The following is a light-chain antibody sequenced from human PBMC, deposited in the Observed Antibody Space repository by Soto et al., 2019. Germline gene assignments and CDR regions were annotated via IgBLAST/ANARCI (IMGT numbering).Light chain of an antibody. J-gene: IGLJ2*01. CDR1: SSSIGRNS. Sequence: QSALTQPPSASGTPGQRVTISCSGSSSSIGRNSVNWYQQLPGTAPKLLIYSNNQGPSGVPDRFSGSKSGTSASLAINGLQSEDEADYYCATWDDSLNGPVFGGGTKLTVL. V-gene: IGLV1-44*01. CDR3: ATWDDSLNGPV. CDR2: SNN.